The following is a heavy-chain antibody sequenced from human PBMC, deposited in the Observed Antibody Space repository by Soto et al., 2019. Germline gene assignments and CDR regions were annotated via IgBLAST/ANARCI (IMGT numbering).Heavy chain of an antibody. Sequence: SETLSLTCAVSGGSISSSNWWSWVRQPPGKGLEWIGEIYHSGSTNYNPSLKSRVTISVDKSKNQFSLKLSSVTAADTAVYYCARDALECSSSWQPRDDNWFDPWGQGTLVTVSS. D-gene: IGHD6-13*01. CDR2: IYHSGST. CDR3: ARDALECSSSWQPRDDNWFDP. V-gene: IGHV4-4*02. J-gene: IGHJ5*02. CDR1: GGSISSSNW.